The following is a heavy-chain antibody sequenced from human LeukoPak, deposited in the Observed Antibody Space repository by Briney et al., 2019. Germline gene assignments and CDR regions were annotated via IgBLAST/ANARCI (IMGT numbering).Heavy chain of an antibody. CDR3: AKSSGSSYYYYYMDV. J-gene: IGHJ6*03. D-gene: IGHD6-19*01. CDR2: INPSGGST. Sequence: ASVKVSCKASGYTFTSYYMHWVRQAPGQGLEWMGIINPSGGSTSYAQKFQGRVTMTRDTSTSTVYMELSSLRSEDTAVYYCAKSSGSSYYYYYMDVWGKGTTVTVSS. V-gene: IGHV1-46*01. CDR1: GYTFTSYY.